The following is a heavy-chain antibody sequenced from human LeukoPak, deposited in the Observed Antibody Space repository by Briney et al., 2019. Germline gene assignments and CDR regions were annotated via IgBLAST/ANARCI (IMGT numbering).Heavy chain of an antibody. CDR2: INHSGST. CDR1: GGSFSGYY. Sequence: PSETLSLTCAVYGGSFSGYYWSWIRQPSGKGLEWIGEINHSGSTNYNPSLKSRVTISVDTSKNQFSLKLGSVTAADTAVYYCARPKRGYSRGSFDYWGQGTLVTVSS. J-gene: IGHJ4*02. V-gene: IGHV4-34*01. CDR3: ARPKRGYSRGSFDY. D-gene: IGHD5-18*01.